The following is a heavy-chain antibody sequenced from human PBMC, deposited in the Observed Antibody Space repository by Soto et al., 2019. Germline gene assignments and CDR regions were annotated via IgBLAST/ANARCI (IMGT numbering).Heavy chain of an antibody. CDR3: ARTLFGWGIWFDP. CDR1: GYSISSSNW. D-gene: IGHD3-10*02. CDR2: IYYSGTT. J-gene: IGHJ5*02. Sequence: SETLSLTCAVSGYSISSSNWWGWIRQPPGKGLEWIGYIYYSGTTYYNPSLKSRVTMSVDTSKNQFSLRLSSVTAADTAVYYCARTLFGWGIWFDPWGQGTLVTVSS. V-gene: IGHV4-28*01.